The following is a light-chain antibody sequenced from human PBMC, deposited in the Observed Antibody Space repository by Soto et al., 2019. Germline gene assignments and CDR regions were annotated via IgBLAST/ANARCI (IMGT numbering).Light chain of an antibody. V-gene: IGKV3-20*01. J-gene: IGKJ1*01. CDR3: QQYGSSWT. Sequence: EMVLTQSPDTLSLSPGERATLSCRASQSVSSNCLAWYQQKPGQAPGLLIYGTSSRATGIPDRFSGSGSGTDFTLTISRLEPEDFAVYYCQQYGSSWTFGQGTKVDIK. CDR2: GTS. CDR1: QSVSSNC.